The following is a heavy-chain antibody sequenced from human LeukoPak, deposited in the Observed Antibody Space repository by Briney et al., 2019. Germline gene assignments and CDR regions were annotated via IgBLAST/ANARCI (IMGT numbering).Heavy chain of an antibody. Sequence: SETLSLTCSVSGASINSIGYDWGWIRQPPGKGLEWIGNIHYSGTTYYNPSLKSRVTISVDTSKNQFSLKLTSVTDADTALYYCAANTGSSYYWGQGILVTVSS. V-gene: IGHV4-39*01. CDR1: GASINSIGYD. D-gene: IGHD2/OR15-2a*01. CDR2: IHYSGTT. J-gene: IGHJ4*02. CDR3: AANTGSSYY.